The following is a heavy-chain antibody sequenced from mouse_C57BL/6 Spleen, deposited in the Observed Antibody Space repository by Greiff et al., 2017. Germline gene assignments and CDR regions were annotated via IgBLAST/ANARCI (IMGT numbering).Heavy chain of an antibody. D-gene: IGHD4-1*01. CDR2: ISDGGSYT. CDR1: GFTFSSYA. J-gene: IGHJ1*03. CDR3: ARDAWDGYFDV. V-gene: IGHV5-4*01. Sequence: EVQLVESGGGLVKPGGSLKLSCAASGFTFSSYAMSWVRQTPEKRLEWVATISDGGSYTYYPDNVKGRFTISRDNAKNNLYLQMSHLKSEDTAMYYCARDAWDGYFDVWGTGTTVTVSS.